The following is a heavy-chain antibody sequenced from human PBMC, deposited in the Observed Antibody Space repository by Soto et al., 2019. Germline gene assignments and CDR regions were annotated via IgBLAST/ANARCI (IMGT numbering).Heavy chain of an antibody. J-gene: IGHJ1*01. CDR1: GGSISSDDYY. CDR3: ARDLDGLHDDTSGPFPRPG. CDR2: IHSSGSI. V-gene: IGHV4-30-4*01. Sequence: SETLSLTCTVSGGSISSDDYYWSWIRQAPGRGLEWIGYIHSSGSIYYNPSLKSRATMSIETAGNQFSLKVSAVTVADTAVYYCARDLDGLHDDTSGPFPRPGWGQGTLVTVSS. D-gene: IGHD3-22*01.